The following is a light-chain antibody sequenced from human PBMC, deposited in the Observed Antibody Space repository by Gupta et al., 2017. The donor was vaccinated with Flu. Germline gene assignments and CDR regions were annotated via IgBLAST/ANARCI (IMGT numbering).Light chain of an antibody. CDR2: GAS. CDR1: QSVSSNY. Sequence: EIVLTQSPGTLSVSLGEGATLYCRASQSVSSNYLAWYQQKPGQAPRLLIYGASIRATGIPNRFSGSGSGTDFTLTISRLEPGDFAVYFCQQYGNYPPTFCQGTKLEIE. V-gene: IGKV3-20*01. J-gene: IGKJ2*01. CDR3: QQYGNYPPT.